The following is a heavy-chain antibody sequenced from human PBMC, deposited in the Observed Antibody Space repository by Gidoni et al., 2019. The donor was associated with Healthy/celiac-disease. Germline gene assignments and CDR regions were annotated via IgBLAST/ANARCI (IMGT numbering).Heavy chain of an antibody. D-gene: IGHD2-21*02. CDR1: GGSISSGSYY. J-gene: IGHJ6*02. Sequence: QVQLQESGPGLVKPSQTLSLTCTVSGGSISSGSYYWSWLRQPAGKGLEWIGRIYTIGSTNYNPSLKSRVTISVDTSKNQFSLKLSSVTAADTAVYYCARVSCGGDCYSPADYGMDVWGQGTTVTVSS. CDR3: ARVSCGGDCYSPADYGMDV. CDR2: IYTIGST. V-gene: IGHV4-61*02.